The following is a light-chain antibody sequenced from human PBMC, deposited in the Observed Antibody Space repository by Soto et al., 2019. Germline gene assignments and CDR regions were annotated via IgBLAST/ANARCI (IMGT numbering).Light chain of an antibody. V-gene: IGKV1-5*03. Sequence: DIKMSHSPSTLSGSIGDRVTITCRASQTISSWLAWYQQKPGKAPKLLIYKASTLKSGVPSRFSGSGSGTEFTLTISSLQPDDFATYYCQHYNSYSEAFGQGTNV. J-gene: IGKJ1*01. CDR2: KAS. CDR3: QHYNSYSEA. CDR1: QTISSW.